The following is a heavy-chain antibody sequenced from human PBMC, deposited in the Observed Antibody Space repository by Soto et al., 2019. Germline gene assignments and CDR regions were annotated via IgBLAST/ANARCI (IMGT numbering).Heavy chain of an antibody. J-gene: IGHJ6*02. V-gene: IGHV3-30*18. D-gene: IGHD5-18*01. CDR2: ISYDGSYK. CDR3: AKDEGGGGYTTCSRCYGVDV. Sequence: GWSLRLSCAASGFTFSSYGMHWVRQAPGKGLEWVAVISYDGSYKTYADSVKGRFTISRDNSKNTLYLQMNSLRAEDAAVYYCAKDEGGGGYTTCSRCYGVDVWGQVTTVTVSS. CDR1: GFTFSSYG.